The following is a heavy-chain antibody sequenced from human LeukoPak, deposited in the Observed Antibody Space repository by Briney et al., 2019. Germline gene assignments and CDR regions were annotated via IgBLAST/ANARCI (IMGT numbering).Heavy chain of an antibody. V-gene: IGHV1-2*02. CDR1: GYTFTDHY. CDR2: MNSKSGGT. J-gene: IGHJ5*02. CDR3: ARGTGTSWFDV. D-gene: IGHD1-7*01. Sequence: ASVKVSCKASGYTFTDHYMHWVRQAPGQGLEWVGWMNSKSGGTNYAQNFQGRVTMTRDTYIRTAYMDLSSLTSDDTAVYYCARGTGTSWFDVWGQGTLVTVSS.